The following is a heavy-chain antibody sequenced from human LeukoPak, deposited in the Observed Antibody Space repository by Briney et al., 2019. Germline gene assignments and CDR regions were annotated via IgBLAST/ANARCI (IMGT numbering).Heavy chain of an antibody. CDR2: IKQDGSEK. V-gene: IGHV3-7*01. CDR1: GFTFNKYW. J-gene: IGHJ6*03. CDR3: ASNTGTATSNYYYMDV. Sequence: GGSLRLSCAASGFTFNKYWMSWVRQAPGQGLEWVANIKQDGSEKYYVDSVKGRFTISRDNAKNSLYLQMNSLRAEDTAVYYCASNTGTATSNYYYMDVWGQGTLVTVSS. D-gene: IGHD1-7*01.